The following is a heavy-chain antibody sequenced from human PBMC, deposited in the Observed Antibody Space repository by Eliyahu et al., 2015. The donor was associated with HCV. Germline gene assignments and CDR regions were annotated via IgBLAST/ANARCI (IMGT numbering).Heavy chain of an antibody. Sequence: EVQLVESGGGLVQPGGSLKLSCAASGFTLXXSAXPWVRQPSGQGLXWVGRSRSKGNKYATTYAASVEGRFTIFRDDSMNTAYLQMNNLKTEDTAVYYCTRSLYSGSSSDYSXDVWGKGTTVTVSS. CDR2: SRSKGNKYAT. V-gene: IGHV3-73*02. CDR3: TRSLYSGSSSDYSXDV. D-gene: IGHD1-26*01. CDR1: GFTLXXSA. J-gene: IGHJ6*03.